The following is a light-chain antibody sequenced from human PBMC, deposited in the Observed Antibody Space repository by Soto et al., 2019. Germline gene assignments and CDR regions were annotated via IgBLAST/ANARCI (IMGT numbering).Light chain of an antibody. CDR2: DAS. V-gene: IGKV3-11*01. Sequence: ENVLTQSPATLSLSPWEGATLSCRASQSINTYLAWYQQKPGQAPRLLIYDASKRATGIPARFSGSGSGTDFTLTISSLEPEDFAVYYCQQRSNWPITFGQGTRLEI. CDR1: QSINTY. J-gene: IGKJ5*01. CDR3: QQRSNWPIT.